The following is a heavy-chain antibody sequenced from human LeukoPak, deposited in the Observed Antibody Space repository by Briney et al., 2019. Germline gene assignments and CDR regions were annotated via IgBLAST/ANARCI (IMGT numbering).Heavy chain of an antibody. V-gene: IGHV5-51*01. Sequence: ASVKISCQASGYIFTSSWIGWARQMPGKGLEWMAIINPGDSDTRYSPSFQGQVTISADKSISTVYLQWGSLKASDTAMYYCARQPGAGWFDPWGQGTLVTVSS. J-gene: IGHJ5*02. CDR3: ARQPGAGWFDP. CDR2: INPGDSDT. D-gene: IGHD3-10*01. CDR1: GYIFTSSW.